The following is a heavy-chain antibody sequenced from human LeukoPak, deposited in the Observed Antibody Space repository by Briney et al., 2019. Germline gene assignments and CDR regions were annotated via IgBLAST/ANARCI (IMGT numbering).Heavy chain of an antibody. CDR2: ISGGGGTT. V-gene: IGHV3-23*01. D-gene: IGHD3-10*01. Sequence: GGSPRLSCAASGFTFSSDAMNWVRQAPGKGLEWVSVISGGGGTTYYSDSVKGRFTTSRDNSKNTLYLQMNSLRAEDTAIYYCAKASTFGELNRPFDYWGQGTPVTVS. CDR3: AKASTFGELNRPFDY. J-gene: IGHJ4*02. CDR1: GFTFSSDA.